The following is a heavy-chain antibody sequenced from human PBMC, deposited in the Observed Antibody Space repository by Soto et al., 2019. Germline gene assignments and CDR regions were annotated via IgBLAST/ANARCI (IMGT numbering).Heavy chain of an antibody. CDR3: ARERLWFGELNYYYYGMDV. D-gene: IGHD3-10*01. V-gene: IGHV1-69*13. Sequence: SVKVSFKASGGTFSSYAISWVRQAPGQGLEWMGGIIPIFGTANYAQKFQGRVTITADESTSTAYMELSSLRSEDTAVYYCARERLWFGELNYYYYGMDVWGQGTTVTVSS. CDR2: IIPIFGTA. J-gene: IGHJ6*02. CDR1: GGTFSSYA.